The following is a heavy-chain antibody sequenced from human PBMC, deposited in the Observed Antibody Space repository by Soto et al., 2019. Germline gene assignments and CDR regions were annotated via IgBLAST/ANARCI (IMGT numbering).Heavy chain of an antibody. CDR1: GFTFGSYA. CDR3: AKDPGPRLEGPTTVFDY. D-gene: IGHD1-26*01. J-gene: IGHJ4*02. V-gene: IGHV3-23*01. CDR2: ISGGGGTT. Sequence: EVQLLESGGGLVQRGGSLRLSCAASGFTFGSYAMSWVRQAPGKGLEWVSGISGGGGTTYYADSVKGRFTVSRDNSKNTLYLQMNSLRAEDTAVYYCAKDPGPRLEGPTTVFDYWGQGTLVTVSS.